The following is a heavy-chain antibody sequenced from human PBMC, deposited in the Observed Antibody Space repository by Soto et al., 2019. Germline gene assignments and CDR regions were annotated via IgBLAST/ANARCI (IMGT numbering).Heavy chain of an antibody. CDR3: AHSRDDILTGSFYYYMDV. J-gene: IGHJ6*03. V-gene: IGHV2-5*02. Sequence: QITLKESGPTLVKPTQTLTLTCTFSGFSLSTSGVGVGWIRQPPGKALEWLALIYWDDDNRYSPSLQSRLTITKDTSKNQVVLTMTNMDPVDTATYYCAHSRDDILTGSFYYYMDVWGKGTTGTVSS. CDR2: IYWDDDN. D-gene: IGHD3-9*01. CDR1: GFSLSTSGVG.